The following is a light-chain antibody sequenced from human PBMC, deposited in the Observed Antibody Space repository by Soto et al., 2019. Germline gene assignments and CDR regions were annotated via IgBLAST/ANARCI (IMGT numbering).Light chain of an antibody. CDR3: QQYYSYSRT. CDR1: QSISNW. V-gene: IGKV1-5*03. CDR2: KAS. J-gene: IGKJ1*01. Sequence: DIQMTQSPSTLSAFVGDRVTITFRASQSISNWLAWYQQKPGKAPKLLIYKASSLESGVPSRFSGSGSGSDFTLTISSLQPDDLATYYCQQYYSYSRTFGQGTKVDIK.